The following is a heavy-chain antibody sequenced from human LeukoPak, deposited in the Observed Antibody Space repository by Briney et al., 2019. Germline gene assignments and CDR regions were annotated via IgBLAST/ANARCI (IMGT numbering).Heavy chain of an antibody. Sequence: GGSLRLSCAASGFTFSSYAMSWVRQAPGKGREWVSAISGSGGSTYYADSVKGRFTISRDNSKNTLYLQMNSLRAEDTAVYYCAKDRPDILTGSQFDYWGQGTLVTVSS. D-gene: IGHD3-9*01. V-gene: IGHV3-23*01. J-gene: IGHJ4*02. CDR2: ISGSGGST. CDR1: GFTFSSYA. CDR3: AKDRPDILTGSQFDY.